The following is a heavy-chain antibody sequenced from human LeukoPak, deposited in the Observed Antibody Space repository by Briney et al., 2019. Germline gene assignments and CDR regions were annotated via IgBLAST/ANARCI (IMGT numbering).Heavy chain of an antibody. D-gene: IGHD3-22*01. CDR3: ARARNYYDSSDYYYEGDAFDI. V-gene: IGHV4-59*01. CDR2: IYYSGST. CDR1: GCSISSYH. Sequence: PSETLSLTCTVSGCSISSYHWSWIRQPPGKGLECIGYIYYSGSTHYNPSLKSRVTISVDTSKNQFSLKLSSVPAADTAVYFCARARNYYDSSDYYYEGDAFDIWGQGTMVTVSS. J-gene: IGHJ3*02.